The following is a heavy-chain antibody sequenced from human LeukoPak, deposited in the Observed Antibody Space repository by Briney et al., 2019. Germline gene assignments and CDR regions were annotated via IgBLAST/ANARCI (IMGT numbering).Heavy chain of an antibody. CDR2: IYHSGST. CDR3: ARVRGDGYNPSY. Sequence: SGTLSLTCAVSGGSISSSNWWSWVRQPPGKGLEWIGSIYHSGSTYYNPSLKSRVTISVDTSKNQFSLKLSSVTAADTAVYYCARVRGDGYNPSYWGQGTLVTVSS. CDR1: GGSISSSNW. D-gene: IGHD5-24*01. V-gene: IGHV4-4*02. J-gene: IGHJ4*02.